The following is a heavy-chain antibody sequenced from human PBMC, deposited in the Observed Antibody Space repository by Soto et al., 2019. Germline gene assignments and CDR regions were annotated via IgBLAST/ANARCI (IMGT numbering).Heavy chain of an antibody. V-gene: IGHV3-33*05. D-gene: IGHD3-16*01. CDR2: TSYDGSNN. J-gene: IGHJ4*02. Sequence: QVQLVESGGGVVQPGTSLRLSCVGSGFTFRSYVIHWVRQAPGKGLEWVALTSYDGSNNFYGDSVKGRFTISRDNSRNIVELPMDSLRLDDTALYYCARWGTTGGLDVWGQGTLVSVSS. CDR1: GFTFRSYV. CDR3: ARWGTTGGLDV.